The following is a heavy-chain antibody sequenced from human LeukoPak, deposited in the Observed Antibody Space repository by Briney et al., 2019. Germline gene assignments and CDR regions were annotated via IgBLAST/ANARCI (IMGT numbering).Heavy chain of an antibody. Sequence: SETLSLTCSVSGDSISTAYWSWIRHSPQKGLEWIGYIYKIGNTDYNPSLKSRVTISLDTSKNQLSLSLKSVTAADTAVYYCAGRGQRYFRDWGQGTLVTVSS. D-gene: IGHD3-9*01. J-gene: IGHJ1*01. CDR3: AGRGQRYFRD. V-gene: IGHV4-59*08. CDR1: GDSISTAY. CDR2: IYKIGNT.